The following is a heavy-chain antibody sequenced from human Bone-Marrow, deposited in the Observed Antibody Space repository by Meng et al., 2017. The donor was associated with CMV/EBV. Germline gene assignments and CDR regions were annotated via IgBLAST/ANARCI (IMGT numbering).Heavy chain of an antibody. CDR1: GYTFTSYY. CDR3: ASLRTSTAALDY. Sequence: ASVKVSCKASGYTFTSYYMHWVRQAPGQGLEWMGWMNPTSGFAHYAQKFQGRVTLTRDTSISTAYMELSRLRSDDTAVYYCASLRTSTAALDYWGQGTLVTVSS. CDR2: MNPTSGFA. D-gene: IGHD6-13*01. V-gene: IGHV1-2*02. J-gene: IGHJ4*02.